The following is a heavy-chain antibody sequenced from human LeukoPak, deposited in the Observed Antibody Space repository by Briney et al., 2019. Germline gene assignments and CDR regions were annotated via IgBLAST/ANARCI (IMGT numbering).Heavy chain of an antibody. D-gene: IGHD2-15*01. J-gene: IGHJ6*01. Sequence: GGSLRLSCAASGFTLSSYTMNWVRQAPGKGLEWVSYISSSSSYIYYADSVKGRFTISRDNAENSLYLQMNSLRAEDTAVYYCARGSEGYCSGGGCYYGMDVWGQGTTVTVSS. CDR3: ARGSEGYCSGGGCYYGMDV. CDR2: ISSSSSYI. V-gene: IGHV3-21*01. CDR1: GFTLSSYT.